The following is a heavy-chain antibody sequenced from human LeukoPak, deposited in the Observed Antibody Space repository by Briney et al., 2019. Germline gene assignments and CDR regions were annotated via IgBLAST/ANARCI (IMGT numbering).Heavy chain of an antibody. Sequence: GASLKVSCKASGYTFTTHYMHWVRQAPGQRLEWMGLINPSGTTTNYAQKFRGRDTMTRDLSTSTDYMELSRLRSDDTPVYFCARDNSVGDYAWWFDPWGQGTLVTVSS. D-gene: IGHD1-26*01. CDR1: GYTFTTHY. V-gene: IGHV1-46*01. CDR3: ARDNSVGDYAWWFDP. CDR2: INPSGTTT. J-gene: IGHJ5*02.